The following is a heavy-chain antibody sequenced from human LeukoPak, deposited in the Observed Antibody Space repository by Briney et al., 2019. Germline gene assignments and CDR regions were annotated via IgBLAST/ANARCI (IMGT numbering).Heavy chain of an antibody. CDR2: MNPNSGNT. CDR1: GYTFTSYD. Sequence: ASVKVSCKASGYTFTSYDINWVRQATGQGLEWMGWMNPNSGNTGYAQKFQGRVTITRNTSISTAYMELSSLRSEDTAVYYCARDFFHGHCAGLSCFLLDYWGQGSLVTVSS. J-gene: IGHJ4*02. V-gene: IGHV1-8*03. D-gene: IGHD2-15*01. CDR3: ARDFFHGHCAGLSCFLLDY.